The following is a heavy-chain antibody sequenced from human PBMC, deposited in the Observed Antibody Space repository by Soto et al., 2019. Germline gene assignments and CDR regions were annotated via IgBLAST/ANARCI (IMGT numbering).Heavy chain of an antibody. CDR2: IYYTGLS. CDR3: ASHSSHWPFFDF. J-gene: IGHJ4*02. V-gene: IGHV4-59*01. Sequence: SETQSLTCTVSGGSISSYYGSWIRQPPGKGLEWIGYIYYTGLSNSNPSLNSRVTMSVDTSKNQFSLKLSSVTAADTAVYYCASHSSHWPFFDFWGQGTLVTVSS. D-gene: IGHD6-13*01. CDR1: GGSISSYY.